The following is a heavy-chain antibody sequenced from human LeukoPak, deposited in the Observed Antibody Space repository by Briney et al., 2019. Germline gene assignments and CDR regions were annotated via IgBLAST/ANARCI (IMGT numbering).Heavy chain of an antibody. D-gene: IGHD6-13*01. J-gene: IGHJ4*02. CDR3: VKDLYKGDSSSWYYFHY. Sequence: GGSLRLSCSASGFIISNYAMHWVRQAPGKGLEYVSAISANGGRTYYADSVKGRFTISRDNSKNTLYLQMSSLRAEDKAIYHCVKDLYKGDSSSWYYFHYWGQGTLVTVSS. CDR2: ISANGGRT. CDR1: GFIISNYA. V-gene: IGHV3-64D*06.